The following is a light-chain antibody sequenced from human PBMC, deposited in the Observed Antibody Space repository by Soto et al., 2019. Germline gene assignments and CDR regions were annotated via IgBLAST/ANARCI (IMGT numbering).Light chain of an antibody. CDR1: SGSIASNY. J-gene: IGLJ2*01. V-gene: IGLV6-57*04. CDR2: EDN. Sequence: NFMLTQPHSVSESPGKTVTISCTRSSGSIASNYVQWYQQRPGSAHTTVIYEDNQRPSGVPDRFSGSIDSSSNSASLTISGLKTEDETDYYCQAYDSSNQNVVFGGGTKLTLL. CDR3: QAYDSSNQNVV.